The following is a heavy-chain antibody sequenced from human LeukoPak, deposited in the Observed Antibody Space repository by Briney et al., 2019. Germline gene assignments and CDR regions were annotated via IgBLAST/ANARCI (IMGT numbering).Heavy chain of an antibody. V-gene: IGHV3-13*01. Sequence: PGGSLRLSCEASGFTFKNYDFHWVRQVTGKGLECLAAIDTAGETYYAGSVKGRFTISRDRVQNSVYLQMDSLRGGDTAVYYCARAVLYDILSGHFHFDSWGKGTLVTVSS. D-gene: IGHD3-9*01. CDR2: IDTAGET. CDR1: GFTFKNYD. CDR3: ARAVLYDILSGHFHFDS. J-gene: IGHJ4*02.